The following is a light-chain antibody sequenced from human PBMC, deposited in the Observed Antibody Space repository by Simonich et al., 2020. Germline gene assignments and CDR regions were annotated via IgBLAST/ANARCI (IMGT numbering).Light chain of an antibody. J-gene: IGLJ2*01. CDR3: QAWDSSVV. CDR1: KLGDKY. CDR2: QDS. Sequence: SYELTQPPSVSVSPGQTASITCSGEKLGDKYACWYQQKPGQSPVLVIYQDSKRHSGIPERFSGSNSGNTATLTISGTQAMDEADYYCQAWDSSVVFGGGTKLTVL. V-gene: IGLV3-1*01.